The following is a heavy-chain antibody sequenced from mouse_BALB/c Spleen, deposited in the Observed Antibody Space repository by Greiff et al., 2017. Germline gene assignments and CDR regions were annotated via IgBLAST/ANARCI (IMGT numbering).Heavy chain of an antibody. CDR2: IWSGGST. J-gene: IGHJ2*01. Sequence: VQLKESGPGLVQPSQSLSITCTVSGFSLTSYGVHWVRQSPGKGLEWLGVIWSGGSTDYNAAFISRLSISKDNSKSQVFLKMNSLQTDDTAMYYCARDHGSSYFDYWGQGTTLTVSS. CDR3: ARDHGSSYFDY. D-gene: IGHD1-1*01. V-gene: IGHV2-4-1*01. CDR1: GFSLTSYG.